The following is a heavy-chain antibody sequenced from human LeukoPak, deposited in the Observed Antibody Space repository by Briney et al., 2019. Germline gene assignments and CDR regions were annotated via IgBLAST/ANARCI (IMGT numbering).Heavy chain of an antibody. V-gene: IGHV4-39*01. CDR2: IYYSGST. Sequence: SETLSLTCTVSGGSISSSSYYWGWIRQPPGKGLEWIGSIYYSGSTYYNPSLKSRVTISVDTSKNQFSLKLSSVTAADTAVYYYARRGWELLSYYYYYGMDVWGRGTTVTVSS. CDR1: GGSISSSSYY. CDR3: ARRGWELLSYYYYYGMDV. D-gene: IGHD1-26*01. J-gene: IGHJ6*02.